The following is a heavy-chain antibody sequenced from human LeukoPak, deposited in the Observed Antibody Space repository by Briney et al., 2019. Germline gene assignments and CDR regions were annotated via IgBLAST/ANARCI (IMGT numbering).Heavy chain of an antibody. Sequence: GASVKVSCKSSGGTFSSYAISWVRQAPGQGLAWMGGIIPICGTANYAQKFQGRVTITADESTSTAYMDLSSQRSEDTAVYYSAAPYHPTTVTTVHYMDGWGKGTTVTVS. CDR2: IIPICGTA. CDR1: GGTFSSYA. J-gene: IGHJ6*03. CDR3: AAPYHPTTVTTVHYMDG. D-gene: IGHD4-17*01. V-gene: IGHV1-69*13.